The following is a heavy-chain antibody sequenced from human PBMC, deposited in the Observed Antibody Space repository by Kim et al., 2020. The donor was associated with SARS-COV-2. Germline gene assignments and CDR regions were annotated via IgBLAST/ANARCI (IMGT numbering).Heavy chain of an antibody. CDR2: ISRSSSTI. V-gene: IGHV3-48*02. CDR1: GFTFSSYR. J-gene: IGHJ1*01. Sequence: GGSLRLSCAASGFTFSSYRMNWVRQAPGKGLEWISYISRSSSTINYADYVKGRFTISRDNAKNSLFLQMNCLRDEDTAVYFCARSREGHYDSNDYWGQGTLVTVSS. CDR3: ARSREGHYDSNDY. D-gene: IGHD3-22*01.